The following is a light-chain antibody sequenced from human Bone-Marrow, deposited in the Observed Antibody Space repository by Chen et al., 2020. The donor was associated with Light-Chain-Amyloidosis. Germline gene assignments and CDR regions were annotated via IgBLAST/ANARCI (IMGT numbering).Light chain of an antibody. J-gene: IGLJ2*01. CDR1: DLPTKY. CDR2: RDT. V-gene: IGLV3-25*03. Sequence: SYELTQPPSVSVSPGQTARLPCSGDDLPTKYAYWYQQKPGQAPVLVIHRDTERPSGISARFSGSSSGTTAPLTISGVQAEDEADYHCQAADSSGTYAVIFGGGTKLTVL. CDR3: QAADSSGTYAVI.